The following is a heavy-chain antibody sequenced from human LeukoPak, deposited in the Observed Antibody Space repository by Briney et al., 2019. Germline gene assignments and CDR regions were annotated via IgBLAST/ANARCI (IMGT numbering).Heavy chain of an antibody. V-gene: IGHV3-30*18. CDR3: AKVGAVALYYYYGMDV. D-gene: IGHD6-19*01. CDR1: GFTFSSYG. Sequence: PGRSLRLSCAASGFTFSSYGMHRVRQAPGKGLEWVAVISYDGSNKYYADSVKVRFTISRDNSKNTLYLQMNSLRAEDTAVYYCAKVGAVALYYYYGMDVWGQGTTVTVSS. CDR2: ISYDGSNK. J-gene: IGHJ6*02.